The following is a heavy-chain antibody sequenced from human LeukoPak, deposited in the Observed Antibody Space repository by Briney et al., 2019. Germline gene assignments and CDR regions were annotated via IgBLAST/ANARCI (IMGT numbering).Heavy chain of an antibody. J-gene: IGHJ4*02. V-gene: IGHV1-2*02. CDR2: INPNSGGT. D-gene: IGHD6-19*01. CDR1: GYTFTGYY. Sequence: ASVKVSCKASGYTFTGYYMYWVRQAPGQGLEWMGWINPNSGGTNYAQKFQGRVTMTRDTSISTAYMELSRLRSDDTAVYYCARDNAAVAGRPYDYWGQGTLVTVSS. CDR3: ARDNAAVAGRPYDY.